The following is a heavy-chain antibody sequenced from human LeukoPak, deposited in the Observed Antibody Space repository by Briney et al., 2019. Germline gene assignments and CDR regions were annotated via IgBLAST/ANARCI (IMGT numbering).Heavy chain of an antibody. J-gene: IGHJ5*02. CDR3: AREGAT. Sequence: GSLKISCSSFGFNLHGLHLGWVPQAPGKGLEWVSYISSSGSTIYYADSVKSRFTISRDNAKNSLYLQMNSLRAEDTAVYYCAREGATWGQGTLVTVSS. CDR2: ISSSGSTI. D-gene: IGHD1-26*01. V-gene: IGHV3-11*01. CDR1: GFNLHGLH.